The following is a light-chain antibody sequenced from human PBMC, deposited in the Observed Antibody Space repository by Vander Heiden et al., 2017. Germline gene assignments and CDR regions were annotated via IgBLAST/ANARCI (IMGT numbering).Light chain of an antibody. CDR3: CSYAGSTTYV. CDR2: EVN. Sequence: QSALTQPASVSRSPGQSITISCTGTSTDVANYNLVSWYQQHPGKAPKFMIYEVNKRPSGVSNRFSGSKSDNTASLTISGLQAEDEGDYYCCSYAGSTTYVFGTGTKVSVL. J-gene: IGLJ1*01. V-gene: IGLV2-23*02. CDR1: STDVANYNL.